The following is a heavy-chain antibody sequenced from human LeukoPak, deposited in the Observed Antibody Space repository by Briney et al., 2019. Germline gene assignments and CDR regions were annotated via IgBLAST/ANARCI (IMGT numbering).Heavy chain of an antibody. CDR1: GGSISSYY. V-gene: IGHV4-59*12. D-gene: IGHD1-7*01. Sequence: PSETLSLTCTVSGGSISSYYWSWIRQPPGRGLEWIAYIYYSGNTNYNPSLKSRVTISVDTSKNQFSLKLSSVTAADTAVYYCATSVGITGTTRPFDYWGQGTLVTVSS. J-gene: IGHJ4*02. CDR3: ATSVGITGTTRPFDY. CDR2: IYYSGNT.